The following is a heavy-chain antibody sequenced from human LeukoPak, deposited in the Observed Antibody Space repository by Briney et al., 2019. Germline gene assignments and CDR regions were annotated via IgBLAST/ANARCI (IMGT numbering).Heavy chain of an antibody. CDR1: GGSISNSSYY. CDR3: AREMGYSSSWYEASNFDS. D-gene: IGHD6-13*01. CDR2: IYYSGYT. V-gene: IGHV4-39*07. J-gene: IGHJ4*02. Sequence: PSETLSLTCTVSGGSISNSSYYWGWIRQPPGKGLEWIGSIYYSGYTYYNPSLKSRVSISVDTSKNQFSLKLSSVTAADTAVYYCAREMGYSSSWYEASNFDSWGQGTLVTVSS.